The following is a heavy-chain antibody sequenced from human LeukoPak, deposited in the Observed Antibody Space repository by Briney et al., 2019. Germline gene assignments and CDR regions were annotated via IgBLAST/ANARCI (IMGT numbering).Heavy chain of an antibody. Sequence: GGSLRLPCAASGFTFSSYAMSWVRQAPGKGLEWVSAISGSGGSTYYADSVKGRFTISRDNSKNTLYLQMNSLRAEDTAVYYCAKDWAVVVVAARYFDYWGQGTLVTVSS. V-gene: IGHV3-23*01. D-gene: IGHD2-15*01. CDR3: AKDWAVVVVAARYFDY. CDR2: ISGSGGST. CDR1: GFTFSSYA. J-gene: IGHJ4*02.